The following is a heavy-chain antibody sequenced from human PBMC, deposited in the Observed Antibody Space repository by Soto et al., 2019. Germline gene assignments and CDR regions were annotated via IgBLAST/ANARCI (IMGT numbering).Heavy chain of an antibody. Sequence: QVQLVESGGGVVQPGRSLRLSCAASGFTFSSYGMHWVRQAPGKGLEWVAVIWYDGSNKYYADSVKGRFTISRDNSKNALYLQMNSLRAEDTAVYYCARDIISVYDYVWGSYRYPVSLDPWGQGTLVTVSS. V-gene: IGHV3-33*01. CDR3: ARDIISVYDYVWGSYRYPVSLDP. D-gene: IGHD3-16*02. CDR1: GFTFSSYG. CDR2: IWYDGSNK. J-gene: IGHJ5*02.